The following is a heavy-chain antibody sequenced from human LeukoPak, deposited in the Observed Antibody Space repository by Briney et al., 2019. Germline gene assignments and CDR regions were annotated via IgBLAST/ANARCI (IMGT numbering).Heavy chain of an antibody. CDR3: ARPTVPIDY. J-gene: IGHJ4*02. Sequence: GGSLRLSCAASGFTFSSYAMSWVRQAPGKGPEWVSGISASGGSTYYADSVKGRFTISRDNSKNTLYLQMKSLRAEDTALYYCARPTVPIDYWGQGTLVTVSS. D-gene: IGHD4-17*01. CDR2: ISASGGST. CDR1: GFTFSSYA. V-gene: IGHV3-23*01.